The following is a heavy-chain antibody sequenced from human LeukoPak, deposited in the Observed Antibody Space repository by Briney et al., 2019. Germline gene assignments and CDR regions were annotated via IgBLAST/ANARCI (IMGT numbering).Heavy chain of an antibody. Sequence: KPSATLSLTCAVYGGSFSGYYWSWIRQPPGKGLEWIGEINHSGSTNYNPSLKSRVTISVDTSKNQFSLKLSSVTAADTAVYYCARSIVVVPAANYYYYGMDVWGQGTTVTVSS. J-gene: IGHJ6*02. CDR2: INHSGST. CDR3: ARSIVVVPAANYYYYGMDV. D-gene: IGHD2-2*01. V-gene: IGHV4-34*01. CDR1: GGSFSGYY.